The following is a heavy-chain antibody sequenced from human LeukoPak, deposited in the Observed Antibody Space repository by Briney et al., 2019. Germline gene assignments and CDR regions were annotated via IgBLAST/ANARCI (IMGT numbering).Heavy chain of an antibody. CDR1: GYSFTSHG. CDR2: INAYNGNT. V-gene: IGHV1-18*01. Sequence: ASVKVSCKASGYSFTSHGISWVRQAPGQGLEWMGCINAYNGNTNYAQTLRGSVTLTTDTSKSTAYMELRILRSDDTAVYYCARVVYCSGGSCYRENDYWGQGTLVTVSS. D-gene: IGHD2-15*01. CDR3: ARVVYCSGGSCYRENDY. J-gene: IGHJ4*02.